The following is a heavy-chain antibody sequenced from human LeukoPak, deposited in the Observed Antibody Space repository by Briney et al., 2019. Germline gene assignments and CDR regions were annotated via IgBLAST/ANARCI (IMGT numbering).Heavy chain of an antibody. CDR3: ARATGPDFWSGPSGT. V-gene: IGHV1-2*02. CDR1: GYTFTGYY. J-gene: IGHJ5*02. D-gene: IGHD3-3*01. Sequence: PMASVKVSCKASGYTFTGYYMHWVRQAPGQGLEWMGWINPNSGGTNYAQKFQGRVTMTRDTSTSTVYMELSSLRSEDTAVYYCARATGPDFWSGPSGTWGQGTLVTVSS. CDR2: INPNSGGT.